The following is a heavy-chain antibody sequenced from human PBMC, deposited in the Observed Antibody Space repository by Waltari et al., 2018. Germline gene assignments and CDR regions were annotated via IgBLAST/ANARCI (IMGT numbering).Heavy chain of an antibody. Sequence: EVQLVESGGGLIQPGGSLRLSCAASGFTLSRNFMSWVRQAPGKGLEWVSVIYSGGSTYYADSVKGRFTISRDNSKNTLYLQMNSLRAEDTAVYYCARGLYSSSSGDAFDIWGQGTMVTVSS. CDR1: GFTLSRNF. CDR2: IYSGGST. V-gene: IGHV3-53*01. D-gene: IGHD6-13*01. J-gene: IGHJ3*02. CDR3: ARGLYSSSSGDAFDI.